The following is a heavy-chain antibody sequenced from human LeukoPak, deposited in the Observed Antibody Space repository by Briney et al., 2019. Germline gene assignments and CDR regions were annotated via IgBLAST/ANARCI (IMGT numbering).Heavy chain of an antibody. V-gene: IGHV4-59*08. CDR3: ARRPTGDPKFDY. Sequence: SETLSLTCTVSGGSISNYYWSWIRQPPGKGLEWIGYIYSSGSTYYNPSLKSRVTISVDTSKNRFSLKLSTVTAADTAVYYCARRPTGDPKFDYWGQGTLVTVSS. CDR1: GGSISNYY. D-gene: IGHD7-27*01. J-gene: IGHJ4*02. CDR2: IYSSGST.